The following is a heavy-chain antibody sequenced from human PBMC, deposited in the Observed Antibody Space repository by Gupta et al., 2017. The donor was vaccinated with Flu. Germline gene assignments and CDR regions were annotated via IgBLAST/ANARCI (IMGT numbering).Heavy chain of an antibody. V-gene: IGHV3-48*03. CDR3: ARDFVGAGATLDY. J-gene: IGHJ4*02. CDR1: GFTFSMYE. Sequence: EVQLVESGGGLVQPRGSLRVSCAASGFTFSMYEMNWVRQAPGKGLEWVSYISSSGSTIYYADSVKGRFTISRDNAKNSLYLQMNSLRAEDTAVYYCARDFVGAGATLDYWGQGTLVTVSS. CDR2: ISSSGSTI. D-gene: IGHD2-15*01.